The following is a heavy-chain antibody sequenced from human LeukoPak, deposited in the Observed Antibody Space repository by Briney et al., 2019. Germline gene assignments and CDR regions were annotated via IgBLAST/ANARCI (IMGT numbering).Heavy chain of an antibody. CDR2: INHSGST. Sequence: PSETLSLTCAVYGGSFSGYYWSWIRQPPGKGLEWIGEINHSGSTNYDPSLKSRVTISVDTSKNQFSLKLGSVTAADTAVYYCARGIVVVVAATRWFDPWGQGTLVTVSS. CDR3: ARGIVVVVAATRWFDP. CDR1: GGSFSGYY. V-gene: IGHV4-34*01. D-gene: IGHD2-15*01. J-gene: IGHJ5*02.